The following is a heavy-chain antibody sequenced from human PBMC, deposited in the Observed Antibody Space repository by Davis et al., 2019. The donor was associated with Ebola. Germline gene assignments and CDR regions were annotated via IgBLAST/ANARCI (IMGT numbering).Heavy chain of an antibody. CDR2: IYTGDSDT. CDR3: ASLRRTITGMDDGFDI. V-gene: IGHV5-51*01. CDR1: GYSFTSHW. D-gene: IGHD1-20*01. Sequence: GESLKISCKDYGYSFTSHWIGWVRQMPGKGLEWMGIIYTGDSDTRYSPSFRGQVTISADKSIRTASLQWSSLKASDTAMYYCASLRRTITGMDDGFDIWGQGTMVTVSS. J-gene: IGHJ3*02.